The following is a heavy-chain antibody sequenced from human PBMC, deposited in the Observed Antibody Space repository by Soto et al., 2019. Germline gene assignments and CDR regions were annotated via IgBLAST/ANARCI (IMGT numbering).Heavy chain of an antibody. J-gene: IGHJ3*02. CDR1: GLTFSSYG. Sequence: GGSLRLSCAASGLTFSSYGMHWVRQAPGKGLEWVAVISYDGSNKYYADSVKGRFTISRDNSKNTLYLQMNSLRAEDTAVYYCANEDEDAFDIWGQGTMVTVSS. CDR3: ANEDEDAFDI. CDR2: ISYDGSNK. V-gene: IGHV3-30*18.